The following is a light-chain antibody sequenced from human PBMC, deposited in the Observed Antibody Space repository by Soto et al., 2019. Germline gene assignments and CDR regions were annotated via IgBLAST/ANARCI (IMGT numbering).Light chain of an antibody. CDR1: QGIGNA. V-gene: IGKV1-17*01. J-gene: IGKJ1*01. CDR3: LQHNSYPWT. Sequence: DIQMTQSPSSLSASVGDRVTVTCRASQGIGNALGWYQQRPGKAPKRLIYAASSLHSGAPSRFSGSGSGTEFTLTISSLQPEDFATYYCLQHNSYPWTFGQGTKVEIK. CDR2: AAS.